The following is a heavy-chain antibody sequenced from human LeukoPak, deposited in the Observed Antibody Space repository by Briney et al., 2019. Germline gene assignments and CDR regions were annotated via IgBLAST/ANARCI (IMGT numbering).Heavy chain of an antibody. Sequence: ASVKVSCKASGYTFTGYYMHWVGQAPGQGLEWMGWINPNSGGTNYAQKFRGRVTMTRDTSISTAYMELSRLRSDDTAVYYCARGASGYYDSSGYYPDFDYWGQGTLVTVSS. D-gene: IGHD3-22*01. J-gene: IGHJ4*02. CDR1: GYTFTGYY. CDR2: INPNSGGT. V-gene: IGHV1-2*02. CDR3: ARGASGYYDSSGYYPDFDY.